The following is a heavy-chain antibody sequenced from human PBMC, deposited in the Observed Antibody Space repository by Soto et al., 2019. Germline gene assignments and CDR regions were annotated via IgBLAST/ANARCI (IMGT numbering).Heavy chain of an antibody. V-gene: IGHV4-61*01. J-gene: IGHJ4*02. D-gene: IGHD2-15*01. Sequence: SETLSLTCTVSGGSVSSGSYYWSWIRQPPGKGLEWIGHIYYSGSAHYNPSLKSRVTISVDTSKNQFSLKLSSVTAADTAVYYCARVGGYCSGGSCYSFDYWGQGTLVTVSS. CDR2: IYYSGSA. CDR3: ARVGGYCSGGSCYSFDY. CDR1: GGSVSSGSYY.